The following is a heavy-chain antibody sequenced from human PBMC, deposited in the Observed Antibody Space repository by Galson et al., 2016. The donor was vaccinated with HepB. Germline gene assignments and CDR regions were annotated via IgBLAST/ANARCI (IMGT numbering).Heavy chain of an antibody. Sequence: SLRLSCAASGFTFSSYDMTWVRQAPGKGLEWVSSIEGRGGTTYYADSVKGRFTISRDNSKNTLYLQLNNLRAEDTAVYYCAKVLIPGSSGPRYYLEYWGQGTLVTVSS. D-gene: IGHD3-22*01. CDR1: GFTFSSYD. J-gene: IGHJ4*02. CDR2: IEGRGGTT. CDR3: AKVLIPGSSGPRYYLEY. V-gene: IGHV3-23*01.